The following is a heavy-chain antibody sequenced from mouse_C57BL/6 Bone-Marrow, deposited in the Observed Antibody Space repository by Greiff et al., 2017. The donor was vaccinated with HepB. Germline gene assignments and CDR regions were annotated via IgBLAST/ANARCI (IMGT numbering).Heavy chain of an antibody. D-gene: IGHD2-1*01. Sequence: VQLQESGAELVKPGASVKISCKASGYAFSSYWMNWVKQRPGKGLEWIGQIYPGDGDTNYNGKFKGKATLTADKSSSTAYMQLSSLTNEDSAVYYCTRDYGNYPWFAYWGQGTLVTVSA. CDR1: GYAFSSYW. V-gene: IGHV1-80*01. J-gene: IGHJ3*01. CDR2: IYPGDGDT. CDR3: TRDYGNYPWFAY.